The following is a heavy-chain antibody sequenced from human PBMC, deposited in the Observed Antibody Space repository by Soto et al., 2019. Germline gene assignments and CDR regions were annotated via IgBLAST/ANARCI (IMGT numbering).Heavy chain of an antibody. CDR2: ISYDGSNK. V-gene: IGHV3-30-3*01. J-gene: IGHJ4*02. Sequence: QVQLVESGGGVVQPGRSLRLSCAASGFTFSSYAMHWVRQAPGKGLEWVAVISYDGSNKYYADSVKGRFTISRDNSKNTLYLQMNRLRAEDTAVYYCARESTVTNRGDYYFDYWGQGTLVTVSS. CDR1: GFTFSSYA. D-gene: IGHD4-17*01. CDR3: ARESTVTNRGDYYFDY.